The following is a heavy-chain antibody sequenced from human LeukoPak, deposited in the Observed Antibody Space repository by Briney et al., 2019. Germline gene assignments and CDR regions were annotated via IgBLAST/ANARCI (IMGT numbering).Heavy chain of an antibody. D-gene: IGHD3-22*01. Sequence: GSLRLSCAASGFTFSSYAMSWVRQAPGKGLEWVSAISGSGGSTYYADSVKGRFTISRDNSKNTLYLQMNSLRAEDTAVYYCAKVGPITMIVVVMGAFDIWGQGTMVTVSS. J-gene: IGHJ3*02. CDR2: ISGSGGST. CDR1: GFTFSSYA. CDR3: AKVGPITMIVVVMGAFDI. V-gene: IGHV3-23*01.